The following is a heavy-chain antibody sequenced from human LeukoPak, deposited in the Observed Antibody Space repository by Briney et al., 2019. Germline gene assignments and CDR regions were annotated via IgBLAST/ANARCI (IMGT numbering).Heavy chain of an antibody. J-gene: IGHJ4*02. CDR3: ARLTYYDSGSYYFDS. V-gene: IGHV4-39*01. CDR2: VYYSGST. D-gene: IGHD3-10*01. CDR1: GGSISSSSFY. Sequence: SGTLSPTCTVSGGSISSSSFYWGWIRQPPGEGLEWIGSVYYSGSTYYNPSLRSRVTISVDTSKIQFSLKLSSVTAADTAVYYCARLTYYDSGSYYFDSWGQGTLVTVSS.